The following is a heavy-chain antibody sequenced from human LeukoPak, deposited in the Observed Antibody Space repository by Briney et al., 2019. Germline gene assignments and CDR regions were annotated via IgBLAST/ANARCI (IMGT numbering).Heavy chain of an antibody. CDR1: GGTFSSYT. CDR2: IIPIFGTP. V-gene: IGHV1-69*06. CDR3: ARAISGYDLGEFDY. J-gene: IGHJ4*02. Sequence: ASVKVSCKTSGGTFSSYTISWVRQAPGQGLEWMGGIIPIFGTPHYAQKFQDRVTITADKSTSTAYMELSSLRSEDTAVYYCARAISGYDLGEFDYWGQGTLVTVSS. D-gene: IGHD5-12*01.